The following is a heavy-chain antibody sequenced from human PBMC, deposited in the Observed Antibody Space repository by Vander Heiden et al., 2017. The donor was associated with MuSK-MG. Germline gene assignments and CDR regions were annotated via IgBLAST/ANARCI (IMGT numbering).Heavy chain of an antibody. D-gene: IGHD6-6*01. CDR1: GGSFSGCY. V-gene: IGHV4-34*01. CDR3: ARSPPGVYSSFTYYMDV. J-gene: IGHJ6*03. Sequence: QVQLQQWGAGLLKPSENLSLTCAVYGGSFSGCYWGLVRQPPGKGLEWIGEINHSGSTNYNPSRKCRVPISVDTSKNQFSLKMSSVTAADTAVYYCARSPPGVYSSFTYYMDVWGKGTTVTVSS. CDR2: INHSGST.